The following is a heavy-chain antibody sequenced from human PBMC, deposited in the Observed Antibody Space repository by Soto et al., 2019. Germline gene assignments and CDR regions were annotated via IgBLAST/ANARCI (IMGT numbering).Heavy chain of an antibody. CDR3: ARSPPMDSGDKYFYDF. D-gene: IGHD4-17*01. V-gene: IGHV1-69*13. J-gene: IGHJ4*02. Sequence: GGSVKVSWKGSGGSFNTFCFSWVRQAPGQGLEWMGGIIPFFRTANYAQKFQDRVTITADESTSTVYMDLRSLRSEDTAKYYCARSPPMDSGDKYFYDFWGQGALVTVSS. CDR1: GGSFNTFC. CDR2: IIPFFRTA.